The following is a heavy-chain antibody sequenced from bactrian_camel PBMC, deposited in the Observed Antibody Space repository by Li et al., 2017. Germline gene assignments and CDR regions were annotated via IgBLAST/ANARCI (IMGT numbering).Heavy chain of an antibody. Sequence: VQLVESGGDLVQPGGTLRLSCVAAGFTFSTNDVSWVRQAPGKGLEWVSVIDSSGKAYYSSFMKGRFTISRDNAKNTVDLQMKSLTTEDTAAYYCTAPAGGYWFSGGCAYWGQGTQVTVS. CDR2: IDSSGKA. V-gene: IGHV3S40*01. CDR1: GFTFSTND. J-gene: IGHJ4*01. D-gene: IGHD2*01. CDR3: TAPAGGYWFSGGCAY.